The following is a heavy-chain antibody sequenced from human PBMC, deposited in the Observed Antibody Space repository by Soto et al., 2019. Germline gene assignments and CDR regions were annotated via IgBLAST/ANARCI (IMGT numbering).Heavy chain of an antibody. Sequence: PRGSLRLSCAASGFAFSNYWMTWVRQVPGKGLDWVANIKQDGSEKYYLASVKGRFTISRDNAKNSLYLQMNTLRVEDTAVHHCAKLGVWWNLRYWPDFGRQGTLVTVSS. J-gene: IGHJ4*02. D-gene: IGHD3-16*02. CDR3: AKLGVWWNLRYWPDF. CDR1: GFAFSNYW. V-gene: IGHV3-7*01. CDR2: IKQDGSEK.